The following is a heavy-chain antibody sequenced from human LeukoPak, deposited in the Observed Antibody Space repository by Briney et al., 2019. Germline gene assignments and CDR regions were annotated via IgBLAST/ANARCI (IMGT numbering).Heavy chain of an antibody. J-gene: IGHJ5*02. V-gene: IGHV3-30*03. CDR2: IPHDGSNA. Sequence: GGSLRLSCVASGFTFTRNCMHWVRQAPGKGLEWVAAIPHDGSNALYADSVKGRFTISGDDSKNTQYLQMNSLRIEDSAMYYCATGSDFYYASWGQGIMVTVSS. CDR3: ATGSDFYYAS. D-gene: IGHD3-3*01. CDR1: GFTFTRNC.